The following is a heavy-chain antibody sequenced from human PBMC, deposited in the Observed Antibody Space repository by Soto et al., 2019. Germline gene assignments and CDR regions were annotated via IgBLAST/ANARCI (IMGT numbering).Heavy chain of an antibody. J-gene: IGHJ3*02. Sequence: SETLSLTCTVSGSSVSNGSYYWSWIRQPPGKGLEWIGNIYYTGSSKYNPALKSRVTISVDTSKNQISLRLNSVTAADTAVYYCARSGSYVRDAFDIWGQGTMVTVSS. CDR2: IYYTGSS. CDR1: GSSVSNGSYY. CDR3: ARSGSYVRDAFDI. V-gene: IGHV4-61*01. D-gene: IGHD1-26*01.